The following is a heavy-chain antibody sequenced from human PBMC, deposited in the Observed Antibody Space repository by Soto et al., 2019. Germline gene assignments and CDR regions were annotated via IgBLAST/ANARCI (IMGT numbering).Heavy chain of an antibody. CDR2: IGNTLDTI. CDR3: ARGDCSVGSCYGIDV. J-gene: IGHJ6*02. V-gene: IGHV3-48*02. Sequence: GALRLSCAASGFAFSGHTMNWVRQAPGKGLEWVAYIGNTLDTIYYADSVKGRFIISRDDAMKSVFLHMSSLRDDDTAVYYCARGDCSVGSCYGIDVWGRGTTVNVSS. D-gene: IGHD2-15*01. CDR1: GFAFSGHT.